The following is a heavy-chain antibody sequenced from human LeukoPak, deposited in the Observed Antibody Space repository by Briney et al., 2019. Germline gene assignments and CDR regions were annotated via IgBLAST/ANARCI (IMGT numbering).Heavy chain of an antibody. D-gene: IGHD1-26*01. CDR3: MRSGSFYYFDY. CDR2: MNPNSGNT. CDR1: GYIFTSYD. J-gene: IGHJ4*02. V-gene: IGHV1-8*01. Sequence: ASVKVSCKASGYIFTSYDINWVRQATGQGLEWMGWMNPNSGNTGYAQKFQGRVTMTRNTSISTAYMELSSLRSEDTAVYYCMRSGSFYYFDYWGQGTLVTVSS.